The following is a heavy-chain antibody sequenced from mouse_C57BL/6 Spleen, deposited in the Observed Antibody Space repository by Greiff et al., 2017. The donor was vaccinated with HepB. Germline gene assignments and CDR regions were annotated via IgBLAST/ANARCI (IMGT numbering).Heavy chain of an antibody. J-gene: IGHJ3*01. CDR2: ISSGSSTI. D-gene: IGHD1-1*01. CDR3: ARGGSVPWFAY. V-gene: IGHV5-17*01. CDR1: GFTFSDYG. Sequence: EVQRVESGGGLVKPGGSLKLSCAASGFTFSDYGMHWVRQAPEKGLEWVAYISSGSSTIYYADTVKGRFTISRYNAKNTLFLQMTSLRSEDTAMYYCARGGSVPWFAYWGQGTLVTVSA.